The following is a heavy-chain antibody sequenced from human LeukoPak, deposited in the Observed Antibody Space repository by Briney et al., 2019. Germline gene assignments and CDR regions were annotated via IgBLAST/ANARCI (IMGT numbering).Heavy chain of an antibody. CDR1: GYTFTSYA. J-gene: IGHJ6*02. V-gene: IGHV7-4-1*02. Sequence: ASVKVSCKASGYTFTSYAMNWVRQAPGQGLEWMGWININTGNPTYAQGFTGRFVFSLDTSVSTAYLQISSLKAEDTAVYYCARVEPYYDILTGYPAYYYYGMDVWGQGTTVTVSS. CDR2: ININTGNP. D-gene: IGHD3-9*01. CDR3: ARVEPYYDILTGYPAYYYYGMDV.